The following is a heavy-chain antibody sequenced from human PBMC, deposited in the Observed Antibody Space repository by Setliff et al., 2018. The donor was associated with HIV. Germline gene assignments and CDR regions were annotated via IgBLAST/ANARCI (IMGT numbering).Heavy chain of an antibody. Sequence: PGGSLRLSCEGSGFTFSVYGMHWVRQAPGKGLEWVAVIWYDGGRKHYADSVKGRFTISRDDAKNTLSLQMNSLRAEDTAVYYCARGADYGGDWYFDLWGRGTLVTVSS. J-gene: IGHJ2*01. D-gene: IGHD4-17*01. CDR1: GFTFSVYG. V-gene: IGHV3-33*01. CDR3: ARGADYGGDWYFDL. CDR2: IWYDGGRK.